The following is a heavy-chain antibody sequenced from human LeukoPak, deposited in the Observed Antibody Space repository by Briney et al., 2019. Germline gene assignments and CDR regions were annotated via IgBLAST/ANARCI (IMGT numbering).Heavy chain of an antibody. J-gene: IGHJ4*02. V-gene: IGHV3-74*01. Sequence: GGSLRLSCATSGLTFRTTWMHWVRQAPGKGLMWVSRMNGEGTTIDYADSVKGRFTASRDYAKNTLFLQMNNLRTEDTALYFCATARNFRFEYWGQGSLVIVSA. D-gene: IGHD1-7*01. CDR1: GLTFRTTW. CDR3: ATARNFRFEY. CDR2: MNGEGTTI.